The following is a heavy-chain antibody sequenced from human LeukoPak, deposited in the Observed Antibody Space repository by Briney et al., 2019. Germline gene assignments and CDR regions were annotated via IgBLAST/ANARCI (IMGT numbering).Heavy chain of an antibody. CDR2: ITSRGEST. CDR3: ARDRDSSSWYYYYYYMDV. CDR1: GFTFSIYA. J-gene: IGHJ6*03. V-gene: IGHV3-23*01. Sequence: TGGSLRLSCAASGFTFSIYAMSWVRQAPGKGLQWVSSITSRGESTWYVDSVKGRFTITRDNSENTLYLQMHSLRAEDTAVYYCARDRDSSSWYYYYYYMDVWGKGTTVTVSS. D-gene: IGHD6-13*01.